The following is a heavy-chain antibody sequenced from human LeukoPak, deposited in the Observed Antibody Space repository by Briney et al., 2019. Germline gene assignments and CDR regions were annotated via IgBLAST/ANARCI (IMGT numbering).Heavy chain of an antibody. J-gene: IGHJ6*02. Sequence: ASVTVSCTVSGYTLTELSMHWVRRAPGKGLEWMGGFDPEDGERIYAQKFQGRVTMTEDTSTDTAYMELSSLEDTAMYYCVTGTSSDYPTNFYYGLDVWGQGTTVTVSS. CDR1: GYTLTELS. CDR3: VTGTSSDYPTNFYYGLDV. D-gene: IGHD3-22*01. V-gene: IGHV1-24*01. CDR2: FDPEDGER.